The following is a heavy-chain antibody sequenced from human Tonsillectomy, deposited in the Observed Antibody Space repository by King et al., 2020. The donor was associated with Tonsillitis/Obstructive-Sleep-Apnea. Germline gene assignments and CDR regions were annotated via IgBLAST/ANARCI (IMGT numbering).Heavy chain of an antibody. CDR1: GFTFSDYA. CDR3: AKHTGYSSSWYLDAFDI. V-gene: IGHV3-23*04. Sequence: VQLVESGGGLVQPGGSLRLSCAASGFTFSDYAMNWVRQAPGKGLEWGSGISGSGGSTYYADSVKGRFTISRDNSTNTLYLQMNSLRVEDTAVYYCAKHTGYSSSWYLDAFDIWGQGTMVTVSS. D-gene: IGHD6-13*01. CDR2: ISGSGGST. J-gene: IGHJ3*02.